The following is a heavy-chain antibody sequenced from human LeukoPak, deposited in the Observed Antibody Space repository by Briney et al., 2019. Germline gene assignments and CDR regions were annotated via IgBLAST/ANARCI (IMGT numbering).Heavy chain of an antibody. Sequence: SVKVSCKASGGTFSSYAISWVRQAPGQGLEWMGGIIPIFGTANYAQKVQGRATMTTDTSTSTAYMELRSLRSDDTAVYYCARVLRYDFWSAYYFDYWGQGTLATVSS. CDR3: ARVLRYDFWSAYYFDY. CDR1: GGTFSSYA. D-gene: IGHD3-3*01. V-gene: IGHV1-69*05. CDR2: IIPIFGTA. J-gene: IGHJ4*02.